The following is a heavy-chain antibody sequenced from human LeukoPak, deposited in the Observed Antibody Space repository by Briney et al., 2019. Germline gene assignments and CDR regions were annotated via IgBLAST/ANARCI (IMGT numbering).Heavy chain of an antibody. CDR3: AKHRFESGGYHSTD. Sequence: PGGSLRLSCAAPGFTFSSYAMSWVRQAPGKGVAWVSTISGGSGSTYCADSVKGRFTISRDNSKNTLYLQMNSLRDEDTAVYYCAKHRFESGGYHSTDWGQGTLVTVSS. V-gene: IGHV3-23*01. CDR2: ISGGSGST. CDR1: GFTFSSYA. D-gene: IGHD3-22*01. J-gene: IGHJ4*02.